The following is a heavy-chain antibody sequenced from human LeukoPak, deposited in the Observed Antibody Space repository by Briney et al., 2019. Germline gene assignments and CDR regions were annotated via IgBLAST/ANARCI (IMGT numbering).Heavy chain of an antibody. D-gene: IGHD2-2*01. CDR3: ARVVPAAIHEYNWFDP. V-gene: IGHV1-69*02. Sequence: SVKVSCKASGGTFSSYTISWVRQAPGQGLEWMGRIIPILGIANYAQKFQGRVTITADKSTSTAYMELSSLRSEDTAVYYCARVVPAAIHEYNWFDPWSQGTLVTVSS. J-gene: IGHJ5*02. CDR2: IIPILGIA. CDR1: GGTFSSYT.